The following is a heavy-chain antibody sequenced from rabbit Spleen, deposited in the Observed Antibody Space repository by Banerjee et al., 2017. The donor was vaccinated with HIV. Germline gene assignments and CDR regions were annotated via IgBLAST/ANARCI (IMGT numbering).Heavy chain of an antibody. J-gene: IGHJ6*01. D-gene: IGHD8-1*01. Sequence: QSLEESGGDLVKPGASLTLTCTASGVSFSSNYYMCWVRQPPGKGLELVACIYTSGGITWYASWVNGRFTISKTSSTTVTLQMTSLTAADTATYFCARDVGTSFSTYGMDLWGQGTLVTVS. V-gene: IGHV1S40*01. CDR3: ARDVGTSFSTYGMDL. CDR2: IYTSGGIT. CDR1: GVSFSSNYY.